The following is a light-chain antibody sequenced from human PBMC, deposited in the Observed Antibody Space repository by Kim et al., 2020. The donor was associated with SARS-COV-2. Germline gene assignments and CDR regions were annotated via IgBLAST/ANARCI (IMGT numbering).Light chain of an antibody. CDR1: QSIRTH. Sequence: DTQMTQSPSSLSASVGDRVTITCRASQSIRTHLNWYQQRVGKAPKLLISAASSLESGVPSRFTGSGSGTDFALTISSLQPEDCATYYCQQSYRSPITFGGGTKVDIK. J-gene: IGKJ4*01. CDR2: AAS. V-gene: IGKV1-39*01. CDR3: QQSYRSPIT.